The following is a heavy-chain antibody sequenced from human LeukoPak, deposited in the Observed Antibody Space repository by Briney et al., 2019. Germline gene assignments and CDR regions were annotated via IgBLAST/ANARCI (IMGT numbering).Heavy chain of an antibody. CDR1: GGTFSSYA. CDR2: IIPIFGTA. D-gene: IGHD2-2*01. Sequence: GSSVKVSCKASGGTFSSYAISWVRQAPGQGLEWMGGIIPIFGTANYAQKFQGRVTITTDESTSTAYMELSSLRSEDTAVYYCARGVVVVPADLRDYYYYMDVWGKGTTVTVSS. CDR3: ARGVVVVPADLRDYYYYMDV. J-gene: IGHJ6*03. V-gene: IGHV1-69*05.